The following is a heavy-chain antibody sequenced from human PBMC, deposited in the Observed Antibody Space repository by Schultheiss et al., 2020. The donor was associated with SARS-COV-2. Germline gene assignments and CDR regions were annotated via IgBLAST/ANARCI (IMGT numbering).Heavy chain of an antibody. Sequence: GGSLRLSCAASGFTFSSYAMHWVRQAPGKGLEWVSGISWNSGSIGYADSVKGRFTISRDNAKNSLYLQMNSLRAEDTALYYCAKDSGYSYGYERGWFDPWGQGTLVTVSS. D-gene: IGHD5-18*01. J-gene: IGHJ5*02. V-gene: IGHV3-9*01. CDR2: ISWNSGSI. CDR3: AKDSGYSYGYERGWFDP. CDR1: GFTFSSYA.